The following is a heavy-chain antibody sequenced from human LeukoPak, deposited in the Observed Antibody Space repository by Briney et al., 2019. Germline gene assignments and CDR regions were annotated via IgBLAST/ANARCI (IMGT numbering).Heavy chain of an antibody. D-gene: IGHD3-10*01. V-gene: IGHV7-4-1*02. CDR2: INTNTGNP. CDR1: GYTFTSYD. CDR3: ARGGSGSYSQYYYYYYGMDV. Sequence: ASVKVSCKASGYTFTSYDINWVRQAPGQGLEWMGWINTNTGNPTYAQGFTGRFVFSLNTSVSTAYLQISSLKAEDTAVYYCARGGSGSYSQYYYYYYGMDVWGQGTTVTVSS. J-gene: IGHJ6*02.